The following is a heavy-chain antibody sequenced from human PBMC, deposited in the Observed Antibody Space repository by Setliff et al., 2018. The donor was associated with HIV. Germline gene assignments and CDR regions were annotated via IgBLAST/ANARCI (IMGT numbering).Heavy chain of an antibody. D-gene: IGHD3-22*01. CDR1: GYTFTSCD. J-gene: IGHJ5*01. V-gene: IGHV1-8*01. Sequence: ASVKVSCKASGYTFTSCDINWVRQATGHGLEWMGWINPYSGNTGYAQKFQGRVTMTRETSTSTAYLELSNLRAEDTAVYYCVRGIYDSSGFWYPHGDSWGQGTLVTVSS. CDR2: INPYSGNT. CDR3: VRGIYDSSGFWYPHGDS.